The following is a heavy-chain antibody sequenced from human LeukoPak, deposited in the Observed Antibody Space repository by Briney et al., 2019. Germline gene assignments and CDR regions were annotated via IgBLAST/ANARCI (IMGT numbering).Heavy chain of an antibody. V-gene: IGHV3-23*01. D-gene: IGHD1-26*01. CDR1: GFSFSGDV. CDR3: AKLNSGSYCGGDLGFDS. Sequence: GGSLRLSCAASGFSFSGDVVSWVRYDGGKGLELVSAISGSGGSTYYADSVKGRFTISRDNFKNTLYLQMNSLRAEDAAVYYCAKLNSGSYCGGDLGFDSWGQGTLVTVSS. J-gene: IGHJ4*02. CDR2: ISGSGGST.